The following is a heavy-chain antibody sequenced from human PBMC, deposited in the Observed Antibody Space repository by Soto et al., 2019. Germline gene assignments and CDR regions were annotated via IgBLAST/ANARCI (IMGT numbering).Heavy chain of an antibody. CDR1: GFTFSSYG. Sequence: PVGTLRLSCAASGFTFSSYGMHWVRQAPGKGLEWVAVISYDGSNKYYADSVKGRFTISRDNSKNTLYLQMNSLRAEDTAVYYCPKAADGAPFDYWGQGTLLTGSS. V-gene: IGHV3-30*18. CDR2: ISYDGSNK. D-gene: IGHD6-13*01. CDR3: PKAADGAPFDY. J-gene: IGHJ4*02.